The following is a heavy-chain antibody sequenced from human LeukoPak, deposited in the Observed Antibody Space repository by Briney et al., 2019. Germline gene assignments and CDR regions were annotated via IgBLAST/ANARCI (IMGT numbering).Heavy chain of an antibody. D-gene: IGHD3-9*01. CDR2: IYNSGST. Sequence: SETLSLTCIVSDGSISNYYWSWIRQLAGKGLEWIGRIYNSGSTNYNPSLKSRVTISVDTSKNQFSLKLSSVTAADTAVYYCARVRPGTLTGYYDYWGQGTLVTVSS. V-gene: IGHV4-4*07. CDR1: DGSISNYY. CDR3: ARVRPGTLTGYYDY. J-gene: IGHJ4*02.